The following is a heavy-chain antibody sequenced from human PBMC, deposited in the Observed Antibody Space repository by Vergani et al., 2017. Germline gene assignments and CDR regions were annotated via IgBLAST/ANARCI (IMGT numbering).Heavy chain of an antibody. Sequence: QVQLVQSGAEVKKPGSSVKVSCKASGGTFSSYTISWVRQAPGQGLEWMGRIIPILGIANYAQKFQGRVTITADKSTSTADMELSSLRSEDTAVYYCARGTTRGCSSTGCSPSLLDYYGMDVWGQGTTVTVSS. D-gene: IGHD2-2*01. CDR1: GGTFSSYT. CDR3: ARGTTRGCSSTGCSPSLLDYYGMDV. V-gene: IGHV1-69*02. J-gene: IGHJ6*02. CDR2: IIPILGIA.